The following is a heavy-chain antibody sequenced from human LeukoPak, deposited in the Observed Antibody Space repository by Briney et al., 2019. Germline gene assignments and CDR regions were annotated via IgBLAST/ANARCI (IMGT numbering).Heavy chain of an antibody. CDR2: IWYDGSNK. CDR3: ARDVFTTYDTGGGYFDY. Sequence: GGSLRLSCVVSGFTFSSYGMHWVRQAPGKGLEWVALIWYDGSNKYYADSVKGRFTISRDNSKNPLYLQMNPLRADGTAVYYCARDVFTTYDTGGGYFDYWGQGTLVTVSS. CDR1: GFTFSSYG. J-gene: IGHJ4*02. V-gene: IGHV3-33*01. D-gene: IGHD3-22*01.